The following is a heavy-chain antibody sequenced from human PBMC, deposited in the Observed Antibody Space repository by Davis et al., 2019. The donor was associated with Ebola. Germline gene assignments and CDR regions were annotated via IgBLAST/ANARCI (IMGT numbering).Heavy chain of an antibody. V-gene: IGHV3-23*01. J-gene: IGHJ6*02. D-gene: IGHD4-11*01. CDR1: GFTFSSYS. CDR3: ARDNYSNYVDVYYGMDV. Sequence: PGGSLRLSCAASGFTFSSYSMNWVRQAPGKGLEWVSAISGSGGSTYYADSVKGRFTISRDNSKNTLYLQMNSLRAEDTAVYYCARDNYSNYVDVYYGMDVWGQGTTVTVSS. CDR2: ISGSGGST.